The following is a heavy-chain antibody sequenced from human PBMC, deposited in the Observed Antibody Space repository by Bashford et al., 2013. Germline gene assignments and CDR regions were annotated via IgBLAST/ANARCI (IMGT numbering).Heavy chain of an antibody. D-gene: IGHD4-11*01. CDR3: AKVTKTYYAMDV. CDR2: VSPKSGGT. CDR1: GYTFADYY. Sequence: VASVKVSCKASGYTFADYYIYWVRQAPGQGLEWMGWVSPKSGGTNYAQNFQGRVTMTRDTSISTAYMELSSLRSDDTAVYYCAKVTKTYYAMDVWGQGTTVTVSS. V-gene: IGHV1-2*02. J-gene: IGHJ6*02.